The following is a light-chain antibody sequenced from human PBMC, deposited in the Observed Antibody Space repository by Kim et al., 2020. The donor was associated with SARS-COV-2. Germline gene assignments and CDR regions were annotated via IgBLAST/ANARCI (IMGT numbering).Light chain of an antibody. J-gene: IGKJ4*01. V-gene: IGKV3-11*01. CDR1: QSVSSY. CDR3: QQRSNWPLT. Sequence: LAPRERATLCGRASQSVSSYLAWYQQKPGQAPRLLIYDASNRATGIPARFSGSGSGTDFTLTISSLEPEDFAVYYCQQRSNWPLTFGGGTKVDIK. CDR2: DAS.